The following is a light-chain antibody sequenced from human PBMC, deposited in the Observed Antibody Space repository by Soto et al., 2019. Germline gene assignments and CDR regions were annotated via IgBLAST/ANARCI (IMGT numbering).Light chain of an antibody. J-gene: IGKJ2*01. CDR2: AAS. CDR1: QGISTY. CDR3: QKYDRAPYT. Sequence: DIQMTQSPSSLSASVGDRVTITCRASQGISTYLAWYQHKPGKAPHLLIYAASTLQSGVPSRFSGSRSGSDFTLTISSLQPEDVATYYCQKYDRAPYTFGQGTKLEVK. V-gene: IGKV1-27*01.